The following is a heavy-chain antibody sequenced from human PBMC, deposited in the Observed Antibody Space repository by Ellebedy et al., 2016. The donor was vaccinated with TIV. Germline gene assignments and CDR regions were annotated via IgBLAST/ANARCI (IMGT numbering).Heavy chain of an antibody. D-gene: IGHD3-16*01. CDR2: IIPIFGTT. CDR3: ARGNRGGESYYYGMDV. CDR1: GCTFLSYD. V-gene: IGHV1-69*06. J-gene: IGHJ6*02. Sequence: SVKVSXXASGCTFLSYDIAWVRQAPGQGLEWMGGIIPIFGTTNYAQKFQDRITITADKSTNTVYMELSSLRSDDTAIYYCARGNRGGESYYYGMDVWGRGTTVIVSS.